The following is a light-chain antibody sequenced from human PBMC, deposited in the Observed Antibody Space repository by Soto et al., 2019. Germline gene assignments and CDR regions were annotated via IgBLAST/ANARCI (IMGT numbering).Light chain of an antibody. J-gene: IGKJ4*01. CDR2: DAS. V-gene: IGKV1-39*01. CDR1: QSVFNH. Sequence: DVQMTQSPSSLFASVGDSVTITCRASQSVFNHLSWFQQRPGKGPKLLIYDASSLHAGVPSRFSGSGYGTDFTLTISTVQPEDSAIYYCHQSSSTPLTFGGGTRVELK. CDR3: HQSSSTPLT.